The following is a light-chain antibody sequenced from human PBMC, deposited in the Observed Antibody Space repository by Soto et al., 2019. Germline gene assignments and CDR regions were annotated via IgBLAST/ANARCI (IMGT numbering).Light chain of an antibody. V-gene: IGKV3-11*01. J-gene: IGKJ4*01. CDR2: DAS. CDR3: QQRSNWRT. Sequence: EIVLTQSPATLSSSPGERATLSCRASQSVSSYLAWYQQKPGQAPRLLIYDASSRPTGIPARFSGGGSGTDFTLTISSLEPEDFAVYYCQQRSNWRTFGGGTKVEIK. CDR1: QSVSSY.